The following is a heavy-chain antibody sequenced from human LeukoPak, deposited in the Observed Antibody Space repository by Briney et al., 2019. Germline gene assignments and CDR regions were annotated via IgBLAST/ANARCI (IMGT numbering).Heavy chain of an antibody. Sequence: PGGSLRLSCAASGFTFSSYAMSWVRQAPGKGLEWVSGISGSDSSTYYADFVKGRFTISRDNSKNTLYLQMNSLRADDTAVYYCAKGGGWLYYFDYWGQGTLVTVSS. CDR3: AKGGGWLYYFDY. D-gene: IGHD4-23*01. CDR1: GFTFSSYA. J-gene: IGHJ4*02. CDR2: ISGSDSST. V-gene: IGHV3-23*01.